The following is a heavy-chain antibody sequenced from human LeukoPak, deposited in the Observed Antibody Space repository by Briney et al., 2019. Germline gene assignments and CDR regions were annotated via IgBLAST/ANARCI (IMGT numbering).Heavy chain of an antibody. V-gene: IGHV4-59*08. D-gene: IGHD3-22*01. CDR1: GGSISDYY. CDR2: IYDSGST. Sequence: SETLSLTCTVSGGSISDYYWSWIRQPTGKGLEWIAYIYDSGSTNYNPPLKSRVTISVDTSKNQFSLKLSSVTAADTAVYYCARVPSYDTYEGNAFDIWGQGTMVTVSS. J-gene: IGHJ3*02. CDR3: ARVPSYDTYEGNAFDI.